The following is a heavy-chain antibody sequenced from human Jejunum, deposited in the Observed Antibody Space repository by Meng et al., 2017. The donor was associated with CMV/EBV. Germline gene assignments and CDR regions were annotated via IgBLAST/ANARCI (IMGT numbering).Heavy chain of an antibody. CDR1: GGSITSSSYY. D-gene: IGHD6-25*01. Sequence: GGSITSSSYYWGWIRQPPGKGLEWIGTIYYGGGTYYNLSLKSRVTMSIDTSKNQLSLRLTSVTAADTAVYYCASLLGVAAVGLAPWGQGTLVTVSS. J-gene: IGHJ5*02. CDR3: ASLLGVAAVGLAP. CDR2: IYYGGGT. V-gene: IGHV4-39*07.